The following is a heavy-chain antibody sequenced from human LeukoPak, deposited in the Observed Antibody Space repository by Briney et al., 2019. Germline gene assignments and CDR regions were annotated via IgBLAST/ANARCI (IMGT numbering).Heavy chain of an antibody. CDR1: GFNFSDYS. CDR2: ISNSGNTI. V-gene: IGHV3-11*01. CDR3: ARDLGESDGFDP. Sequence: PGGSLRLSCAASGFNFSDYSMTWIRQAPGKGLEWLSYISNSGNTIKYADSVKGRFTISRDNAENSLYLQMNSLRADDTAVYYCARDLGESDGFDPWGQGTLVTVSS. J-gene: IGHJ5*02.